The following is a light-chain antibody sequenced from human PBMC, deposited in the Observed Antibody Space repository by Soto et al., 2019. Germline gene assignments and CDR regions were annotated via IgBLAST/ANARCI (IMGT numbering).Light chain of an antibody. V-gene: IGKV3-15*01. CDR1: QSVSSN. Sequence: IVMTQSPATLSVSPGERATLSCRASQSVSSNLAWYQQKPGQAPRLLIYDASTRATGIPARFSGSGSGTEFALTISSLQSEDFAVYYCQQYNSWLTFGGGTKVEI. CDR3: QQYNSWLT. J-gene: IGKJ4*01. CDR2: DAS.